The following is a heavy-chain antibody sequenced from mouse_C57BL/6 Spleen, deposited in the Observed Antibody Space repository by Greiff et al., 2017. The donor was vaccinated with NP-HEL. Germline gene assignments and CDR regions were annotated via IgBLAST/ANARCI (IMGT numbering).Heavy chain of an antibody. J-gene: IGHJ4*01. CDR2: ISNLAYSI. CDR1: GFTFSDYG. D-gene: IGHD2-4*01. Sequence: EVMLVESGGGLVQPGGSLKLSCAASGFTFSDYGMAWVRQAPRKGPEWVAFISNLAYSIYYADTVTGRFTISRENAKNTLYLEMSSLRSEDTAMYYCARLYYDYDGGYAMDYWGQGTSVTVSS. V-gene: IGHV5-15*01. CDR3: ARLYYDYDGGYAMDY.